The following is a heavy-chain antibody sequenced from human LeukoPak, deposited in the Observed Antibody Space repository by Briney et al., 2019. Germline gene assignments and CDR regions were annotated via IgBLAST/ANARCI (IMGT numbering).Heavy chain of an antibody. CDR2: TYYRSKWYN. Sequence: SQTLSLTCAISGDSVSSNSAAWNWIRQSPSRGLEWLGRTYYRSKWYNDYAVSVKSRITINPDTSKNQFSLQLNSVTPEDTAVYYCARGSITMVRGVITPPYGMDVWGQGTTVTVSS. D-gene: IGHD3-10*01. CDR1: GDSVSSNSAA. J-gene: IGHJ6*02. CDR3: ARGSITMVRGVITPPYGMDV. V-gene: IGHV6-1*01.